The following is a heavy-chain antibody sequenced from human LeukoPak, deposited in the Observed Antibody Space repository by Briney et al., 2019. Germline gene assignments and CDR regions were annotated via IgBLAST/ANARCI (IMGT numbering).Heavy chain of an antibody. CDR1: GYSFTSYA. CDR2: INTNTGNP. D-gene: IGHD5-24*01. V-gene: IGHV7-4-1*02. CDR3: ARDLEDVYNEAFDI. Sequence: ASVKVSCKASGYSFTSYAMNWVRQAPGQGLEWMGWINTNTGNPTYAQGFTGRFVFSLDTSVSTAYLQISSLKAEDTAVNYCARDLEDVYNEAFDIWGQGTMVTVSS. J-gene: IGHJ3*02.